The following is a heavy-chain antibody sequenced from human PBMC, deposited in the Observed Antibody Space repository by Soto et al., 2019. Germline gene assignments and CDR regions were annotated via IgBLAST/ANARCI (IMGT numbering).Heavy chain of an antibody. CDR1: GYTFTSYG. CDR2: ISAYNGNT. J-gene: IGHJ3*02. Sequence: ASVKVSCKASGYTFTSYGISWVRPAPGQGLEGVGWISAYNGNTNYAQKLQGRVTMTTDTSTSTAYMELRSLRSDDTAVYSCARDRGSWSELPTSAFDIWGQGTMVTV. V-gene: IGHV1-18*04. CDR3: ARDRGSWSELPTSAFDI. D-gene: IGHD1-26*01.